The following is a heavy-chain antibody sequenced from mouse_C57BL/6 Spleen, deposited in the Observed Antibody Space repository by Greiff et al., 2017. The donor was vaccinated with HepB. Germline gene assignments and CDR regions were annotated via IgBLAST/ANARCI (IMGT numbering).Heavy chain of an antibody. J-gene: IGHJ1*03. Sequence: EVHLVESGGDLVKPGGSLKLSCAASGFTFSSYGMSWVRQTPDKRLEWVATISSGGSYTYYPDSVKGRFTISRDNAKNTLYMQMSSLKSEDTAMYYCARNYYGRSPHWYFDVWGTGTTVTVSS. D-gene: IGHD1-1*01. CDR3: ARNYYGRSPHWYFDV. CDR1: GFTFSSYG. V-gene: IGHV5-6*01. CDR2: ISSGGSYT.